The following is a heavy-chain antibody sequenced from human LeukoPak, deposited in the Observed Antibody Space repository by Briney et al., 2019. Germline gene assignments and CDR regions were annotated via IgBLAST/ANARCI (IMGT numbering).Heavy chain of an antibody. J-gene: IGHJ4*02. CDR2: IYYSGST. Sequence: SETLSLTCTVSGGSISSGGYYWSWIRQHPGKGLEWIGYIYYSGSTYYNSSVKSRVTISVDTCKNQFSLKLSSVTAADTAVYYCARVVGGSRDFDYWGQGTLVTVSS. CDR1: GGSISSGGYY. V-gene: IGHV4-31*03. CDR3: ARVVGGSRDFDY. D-gene: IGHD2-2*01.